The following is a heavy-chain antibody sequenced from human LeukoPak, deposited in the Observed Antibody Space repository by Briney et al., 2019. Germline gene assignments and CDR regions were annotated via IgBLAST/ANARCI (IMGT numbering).Heavy chain of an antibody. D-gene: IGHD6-13*01. V-gene: IGHV3-53*01. CDR2: IYSGGGT. J-gene: IGHJ4*02. Sequence: GGSLRLSCAASGFTVSLSYMNWFRQAQGKGLEWVSVIYSGGGTYYAESVKGRFTISRDHSKNTLFLQMSSLKAEDTAVYYCARRMSTSWASDYWGQGTLVTVSS. CDR1: GFTVSLSY. CDR3: ARRMSTSWASDY.